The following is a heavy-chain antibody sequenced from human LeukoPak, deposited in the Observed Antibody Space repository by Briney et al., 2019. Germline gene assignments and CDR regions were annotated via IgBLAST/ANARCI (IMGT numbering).Heavy chain of an antibody. CDR2: INHSVGT. V-gene: IGHV4-34*01. Sequence: SETLSLTCSVYSGSFSGYYWSWIRPPPGKGLEWIGEINHSVGTNYNPSLKSRVTMSPDTSKNQFSLKLSSVTAADTAVYYCARGHTRITMLRGSRSAYYFDYWGQGTLVTVSS. CDR3: ARGHTRITMLRGSRSAYYFDY. CDR1: SGSFSGYY. D-gene: IGHD3-10*01. J-gene: IGHJ4*02.